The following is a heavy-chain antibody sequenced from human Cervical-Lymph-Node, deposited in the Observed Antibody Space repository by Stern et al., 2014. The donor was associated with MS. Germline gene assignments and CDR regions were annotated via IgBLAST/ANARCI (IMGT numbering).Heavy chain of an antibody. CDR3: ARDALFDS. J-gene: IGHJ4*02. CDR2: ISSTSDYT. Sequence: VQLVQSGGGLVKPGGSLRLSCAASGFSFNWYNMNWVRQAPGKGLEWVSSISSTSDYTYYADSVKGRFTISRANAKKSLYLQMNSLRADDTAVYYCARDALFDSWGQGTLVTVSS. CDR1: GFSFNWYN. V-gene: IGHV3-21*01.